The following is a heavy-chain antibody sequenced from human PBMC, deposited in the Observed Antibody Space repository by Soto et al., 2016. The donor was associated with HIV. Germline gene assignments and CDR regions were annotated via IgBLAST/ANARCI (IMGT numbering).Heavy chain of an antibody. CDR1: GIKTDIYD. Sequence: EVQLVESGGRVVRPGGSLRLSCVASGIKTDIYDMNWVRQAPGKGLEWVSGINWNGGSARYVDSVKGRFTISRDNAKNSLYLEMNSLRVEDTAFYYCARGDGDVPSLYYFDFWGQGTLVTVSS. CDR2: INWNGGSA. CDR3: ARGDGDVPSLYYFDF. D-gene: IGHD3-10*01. V-gene: IGHV3-20*04. J-gene: IGHJ4*02.